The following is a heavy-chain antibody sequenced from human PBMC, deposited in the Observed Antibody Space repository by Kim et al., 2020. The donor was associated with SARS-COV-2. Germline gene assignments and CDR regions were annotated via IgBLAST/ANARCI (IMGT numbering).Heavy chain of an antibody. V-gene: IGHV3-33*01. CDR2: IWYDGSNK. Sequence: GGSLRLSCAASGFTFSSYGMHWVRQAPGKGLEWVAVIWYDGSNKYYADSVKGRFTISRDNSKNTLYLQMNSLRAEDTAVYYCARDGSYHYYYYYKDVWGKGTTVTVSS. J-gene: IGHJ6*03. CDR3: ARDGSYHYYYYYKDV. CDR1: GFTFSSYG. D-gene: IGHD1-26*01.